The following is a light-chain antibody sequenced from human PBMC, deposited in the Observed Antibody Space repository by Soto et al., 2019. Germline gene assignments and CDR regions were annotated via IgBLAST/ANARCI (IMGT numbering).Light chain of an antibody. CDR2: FAS. Sequence: DIQMTQSPSSLSASVGDRVTITCRASETISTYLNWYQQKPGKAPNLLIYFASTLQSGVPSRFSGSGSGTDFTLTSSTLQPEDFATYYCQQSYSSVRTFGQGTKVEVK. CDR3: QQSYSSVRT. J-gene: IGKJ1*01. CDR1: ETISTY. V-gene: IGKV1-39*01.